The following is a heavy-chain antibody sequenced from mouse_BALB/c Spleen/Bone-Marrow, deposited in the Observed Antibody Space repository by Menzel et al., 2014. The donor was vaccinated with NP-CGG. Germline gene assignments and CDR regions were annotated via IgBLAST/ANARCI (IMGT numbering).Heavy chain of an antibody. D-gene: IGHD1-1*02. CDR2: ILPGSGST. J-gene: IGHJ1*01. CDR1: GYTFSSYW. CDR3: AGGGVGGGYWYFDV. V-gene: IGHV1-9*01. Sequence: VKLMESGAELMKPGASVKISCKATGYTFSSYWIEWVKQRPGHGLEWIGEILPGSGSTNYNEKFKGKATFTADTSSNPAYMQVGGRTSEHSADYYGAGGGVGGGYWYFDVWGAGTTVTVSS.